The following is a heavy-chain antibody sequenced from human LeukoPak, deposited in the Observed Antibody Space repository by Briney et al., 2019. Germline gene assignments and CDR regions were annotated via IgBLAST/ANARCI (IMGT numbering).Heavy chain of an antibody. Sequence: PGRSLRLSCTASGFSFSSYGMHWVRQAPGKGLEWVASIWYDGSNTNYVDSVKGRFTISRDNSKNTLYLQMNSLRVEDTAVYFCASGATTRLDHWGQGTLVTVSS. CDR3: ASGATTRLDH. J-gene: IGHJ4*02. V-gene: IGHV3-33*01. CDR2: IWYDGSNT. CDR1: GFSFSSYG. D-gene: IGHD1-26*01.